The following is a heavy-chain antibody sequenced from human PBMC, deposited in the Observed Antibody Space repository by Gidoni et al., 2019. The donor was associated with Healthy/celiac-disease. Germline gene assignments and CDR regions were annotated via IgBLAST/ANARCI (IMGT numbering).Heavy chain of an antibody. CDR2: IYHSGST. J-gene: IGHJ4*02. V-gene: IGHV4-38-2*02. CDR1: GYSISRGYY. D-gene: IGHD1-7*01. Sequence: QVQLQESGPGLVKPSETLSLTRTVSGYSISRGYYWGWIRQPPGKGLEWIGSIYHSGSTYYNPSLKSRVTISVDTSKNQFSLKLSSVTAADTAVYYCARDRTGTSDYWGQGTLVTVSS. CDR3: ARDRTGTSDY.